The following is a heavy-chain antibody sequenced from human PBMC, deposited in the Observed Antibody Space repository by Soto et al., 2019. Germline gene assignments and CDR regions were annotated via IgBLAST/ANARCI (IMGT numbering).Heavy chain of an antibody. CDR1: GGTFSSYA. J-gene: IGHJ6*02. CDR3: ATEGDGGGSYGDGVDV. D-gene: IGHD2-21*01. V-gene: IGHV1-69*12. CDR2: IIPICGTA. Sequence: QVQLVQSGAEVKKPGSSVKVSCKASGGTFSSYAITWVRQAPGQGLEWMGGIIPICGTANYAQKFQGAETITGEASRSTGSMERSSLRAEDTAVYYSATEGDGGGSYGDGVDVWGQGTRVNVSS.